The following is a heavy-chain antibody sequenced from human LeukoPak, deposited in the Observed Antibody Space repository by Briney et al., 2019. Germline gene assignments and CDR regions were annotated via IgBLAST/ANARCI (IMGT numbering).Heavy chain of an antibody. CDR3: AKDMSYDSSGSYFDY. Sequence: GRSLRLSCAASGFTFDDYAMHWVRQAPGKGLEWVSGISWSSGSIGYADSVKGRFTISRDNAENSLYLQMNSLRAEDTALYYCAKDMSYDSSGSYFDYWGQGTLVTVSS. J-gene: IGHJ4*02. V-gene: IGHV3-9*01. CDR1: GFTFDDYA. D-gene: IGHD3-22*01. CDR2: ISWSSGSI.